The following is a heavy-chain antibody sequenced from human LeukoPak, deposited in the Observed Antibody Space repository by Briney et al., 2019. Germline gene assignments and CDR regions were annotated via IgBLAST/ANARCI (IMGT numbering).Heavy chain of an antibody. D-gene: IGHD5-24*01. CDR1: GFTFSSYA. J-gene: IGHJ4*02. CDR2: ISYDGSNK. Sequence: GGSLRLSCAASGFTFSSYAMHWVRQAPGKGLEWVAVISYDGSNKYYADSVKGRFTISRDNSKNTLYLQMNSLRAEDTAVYYCGRDPTQRWLQWGYFDYWGQGTLVTVSS. V-gene: IGHV3-30-3*01. CDR3: GRDPTQRWLQWGYFDY.